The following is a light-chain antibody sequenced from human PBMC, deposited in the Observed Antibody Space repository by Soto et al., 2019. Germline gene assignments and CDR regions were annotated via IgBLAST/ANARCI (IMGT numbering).Light chain of an antibody. V-gene: IGLV2-14*01. CDR1: SSDVGGYNY. J-gene: IGLJ1*01. Sequence: QSVLTQPSSVSGSPGQSITISCTGTSSDVGGYNYVSWYQQHPGKAPKLMIYEVSNRPSEVSNRFSGSKSGDTASLTISGLQAEDEADYYCSSYTSSSTYVFGTGTQVTVL. CDR2: EVS. CDR3: SSYTSSSTYV.